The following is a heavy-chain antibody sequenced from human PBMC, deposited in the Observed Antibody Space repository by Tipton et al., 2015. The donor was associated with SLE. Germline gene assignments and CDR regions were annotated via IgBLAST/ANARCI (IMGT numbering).Heavy chain of an antibody. CDR2: LYYSGST. CDR1: GGSISSGGYY. Sequence: TLSLTCTVSGGSISSGGYYWSWIRQHPGKGLEWIGYLYYSGSTYYNPSLKSRVTISVDTSKNQFSLKLSSVTAADTAVYYCARDSGVFALYWYFDLWGRGTLVSVSS. V-gene: IGHV4-31*03. D-gene: IGHD1-26*01. J-gene: IGHJ2*01. CDR3: ARDSGVFALYWYFDL.